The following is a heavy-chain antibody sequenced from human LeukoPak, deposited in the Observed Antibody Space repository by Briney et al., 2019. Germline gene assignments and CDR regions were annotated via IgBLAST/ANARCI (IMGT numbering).Heavy chain of an antibody. Sequence: SETLSLTCTVSGGSISSYYWSWLRQPPGKGLEWIGYIYYSGSTNYNPSLKSRVTISVDTSKDQFSLKLSSVTAADTAVYYCARVKRGDGYVFDYWGQGTLVTVSS. CDR1: GGSISSYY. V-gene: IGHV4-59*01. CDR3: ARVKRGDGYVFDY. CDR2: IYYSGST. J-gene: IGHJ4*02. D-gene: IGHD5-24*01.